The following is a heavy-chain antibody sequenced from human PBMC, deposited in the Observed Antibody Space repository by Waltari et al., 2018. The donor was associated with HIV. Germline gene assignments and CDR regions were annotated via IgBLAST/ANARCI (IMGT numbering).Heavy chain of an antibody. J-gene: IGHJ4*02. CDR2: ITPIFKTT. V-gene: IGHV1-69*01. D-gene: IGHD4-17*01. CDR3: ARNGDYAPAY. Sequence: QVQLVQSGAEVKKPGSSVTVSCGASGDTFRTYTISWVGQAPGPGLEWMGGITPIFKTTKDAQKFQGRVTLTADESTRTTYMELTSLRSDDTAMYYCARNGDYAPAYWGQGTLVTVSS. CDR1: GDTFRTYT.